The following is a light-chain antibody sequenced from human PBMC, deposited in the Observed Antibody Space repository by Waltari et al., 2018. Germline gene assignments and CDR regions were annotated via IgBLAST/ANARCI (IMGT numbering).Light chain of an antibody. Sequence: DIQMTQSPSTLSASVGDTITITCRASQSISNYLAWYQQKPGKAPKLLIYKASSSGSGVPSRFSGSGSGTEFTLTISSLQPDDFATYYCQQYNIYSSFGQGTKLEIK. CDR1: QSISNY. V-gene: IGKV1-5*03. CDR3: QQYNIYSS. CDR2: KAS. J-gene: IGKJ2*03.